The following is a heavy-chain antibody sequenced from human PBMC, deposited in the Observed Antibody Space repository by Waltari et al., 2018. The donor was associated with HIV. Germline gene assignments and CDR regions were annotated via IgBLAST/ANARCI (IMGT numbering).Heavy chain of an antibody. Sequence: EVQLAESGGGLVQPGGSLNVSCEVSGFAFSRYWMSWVRQAPGKGPEWVANSNGNGDEKYHVDSMKGRFVISRDNTKQSLYLEMKNLRVEDTAVYYCVRGSGSFWGQGTLVTVSS. V-gene: IGHV3-7*04. CDR1: GFAFSRYW. CDR2: SNGNGDEK. CDR3: VRGSGSF. J-gene: IGHJ4*02. D-gene: IGHD2-15*01.